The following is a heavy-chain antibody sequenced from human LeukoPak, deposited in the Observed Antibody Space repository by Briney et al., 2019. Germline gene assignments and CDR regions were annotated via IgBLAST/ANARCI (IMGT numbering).Heavy chain of an antibody. V-gene: IGHV1-2*02. D-gene: IGHD3-3*01. Sequence: GASVKVSCKASGYTFTGYCMHWVRQAPGQGLEWMGWINPNSGGTNYAQKFQGRVTMTRDTSISTAYMELSRLRSDDTAVYYCARAPVTIFGVVTDYFDYWGQGTLVTVSS. CDR2: INPNSGGT. CDR3: ARAPVTIFGVVTDYFDY. J-gene: IGHJ4*02. CDR1: GYTFTGYC.